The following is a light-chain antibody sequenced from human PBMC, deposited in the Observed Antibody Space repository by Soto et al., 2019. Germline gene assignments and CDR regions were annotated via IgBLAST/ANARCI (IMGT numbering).Light chain of an antibody. CDR1: TSDVGGYNY. J-gene: IGLJ1*01. V-gene: IGLV2-14*03. Sequence: QSVLTQPASVSGSPGQSIIISCTGTTSDVGGYNYVSWYQQHPGKAPKLIIYDGTNRPSGVSHRFSGSKSGNTASLTISGLQAEDEADYYCNSYTSSSTPYVFGTGTKLTVL. CDR3: NSYTSSSTPYV. CDR2: DGT.